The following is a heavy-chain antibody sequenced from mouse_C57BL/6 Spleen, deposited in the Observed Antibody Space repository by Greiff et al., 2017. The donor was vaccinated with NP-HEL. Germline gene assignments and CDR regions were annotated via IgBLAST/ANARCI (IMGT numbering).Heavy chain of an antibody. CDR1: GYTFTSYW. Sequence: VQLQQPGAELVKPGASVKMSCKASGYTFTSYWITWVKQRPGQGLEWIGDIYPGSGSTNYNEKFKSKATLTVDTSSSTAYMQLSSLTSEDSAVYYCASYYYGSHYYAMDYWGQGTSVTVSS. CDR2: IYPGSGST. D-gene: IGHD1-1*01. V-gene: IGHV1-55*01. J-gene: IGHJ4*01. CDR3: ASYYYGSHYYAMDY.